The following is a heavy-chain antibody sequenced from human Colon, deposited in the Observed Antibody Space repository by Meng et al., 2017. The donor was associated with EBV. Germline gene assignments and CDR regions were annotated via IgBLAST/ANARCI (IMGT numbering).Heavy chain of an antibody. V-gene: IGHV4-39*01. CDR3: ARRRGGSGRDC. D-gene: IGHD3-10*01. J-gene: IGHJ4*02. Sequence: EVREAGPGLVKPSETRSLTWPVSGGSISSSHYYWGWVRQPPGKGLQWIGTIYHSGSTSYNPSLQSRVTMFVDTSKNQFSLMLTSVTATDTAVYYCARRRGGSGRDCWGQGTLVTVSS. CDR1: GGSISSSHYY. CDR2: IYHSGST.